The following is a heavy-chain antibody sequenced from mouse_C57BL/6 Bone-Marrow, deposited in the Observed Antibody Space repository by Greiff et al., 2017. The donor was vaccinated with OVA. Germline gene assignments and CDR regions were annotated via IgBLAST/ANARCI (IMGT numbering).Heavy chain of an antibody. D-gene: IGHD2-10*01. CDR2: INPSTGGT. Sequence: EVQLQQSGPELVKPGASVKISCKASGYSFTGYYMNWVKQSPEKSLEWIGEINPSTGGTTYNQKFKAKATLTVDKSSSTAYMQLKSLTSDDSAVYYCARSYSAWFAYWGQGTLVTVSA. V-gene: IGHV1-42*01. CDR1: GYSFTGYY. CDR3: ARSYSAWFAY. J-gene: IGHJ3*01.